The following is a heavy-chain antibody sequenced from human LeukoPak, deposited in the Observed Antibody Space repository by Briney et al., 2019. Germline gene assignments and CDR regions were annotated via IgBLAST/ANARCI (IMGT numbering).Heavy chain of an antibody. CDR1: GFTFTTYA. CDR3: WRSPVNGWTEGVDDI. Sequence: TGGSLRLSCAASGFTFTTYAMGWVRQSPGKGLEWVSSISGGGGGTYYAEFVKGRFTISRDNSKNTLYLQMNSLRAEDTAVYYCWRSPVNGWTEGVDDIWGQGTMVSVSS. CDR2: ISGGGGGT. V-gene: IGHV3-23*01. J-gene: IGHJ3*02. D-gene: IGHD3/OR15-3a*01.